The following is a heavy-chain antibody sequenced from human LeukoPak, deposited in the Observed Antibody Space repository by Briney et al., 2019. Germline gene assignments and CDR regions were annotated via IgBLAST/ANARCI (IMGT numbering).Heavy chain of an antibody. D-gene: IGHD6-19*01. CDR3: ARGQQWLEAFDY. J-gene: IGHJ4*02. CDR2: INPNSGVT. Sequence: ASVKVSCKASGYIFTSYYIHWVRQAPGQGLEWMGWINPNSGVTHYPQKFQGRVTMTRDTSIRTAYMEVSSLRSDDTAVYYCARGQQWLEAFDYWGLGTLVTVSS. CDR1: GYIFTSYY. V-gene: IGHV1-2*02.